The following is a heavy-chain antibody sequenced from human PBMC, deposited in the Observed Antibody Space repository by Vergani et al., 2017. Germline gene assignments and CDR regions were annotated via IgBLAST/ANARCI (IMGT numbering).Heavy chain of an antibody. D-gene: IGHD3-9*01. CDR2: INPSGGHT. J-gene: IGHJ4*02. CDR3: ARGDYVILTGYRY. Sequence: QVQVVQSGAEVKKSGASVKVSCKTSGYTFSNYYMHWVRQAPGQGLEWMGIINPSGGHTNYAQKFQGRVTMTRDTFTSTVYMELSSLRSEDTAIYYCARGDYVILTGYRYWGQGTLVTVSA. CDR1: GYTFSNYY. V-gene: IGHV1-46*03.